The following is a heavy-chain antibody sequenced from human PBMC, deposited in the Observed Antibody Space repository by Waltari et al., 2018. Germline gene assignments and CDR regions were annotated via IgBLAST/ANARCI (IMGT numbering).Heavy chain of an antibody. CDR3: AKGGVYYDSSGYDY. V-gene: IGHV3-9*01. CDR2: ISWNSGSR. J-gene: IGHJ4*02. D-gene: IGHD3-22*01. CDR1: GFTFEYYA. Sequence: EVQLVESGGGLVQPGRSLRLSCAASGFTFEYYAMHGVRQAPGKGLEWVSGISWNSGSRGYADSVKGRFTISRDNAKNSLYLQMNSLRAEDTALYYCAKGGVYYDSSGYDYWGQGTLVTVSS.